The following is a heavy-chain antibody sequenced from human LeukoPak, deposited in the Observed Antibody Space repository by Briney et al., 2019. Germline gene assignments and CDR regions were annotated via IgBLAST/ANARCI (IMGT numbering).Heavy chain of an antibody. CDR1: GFTVSNGY. Sequence: GGSLRLSCAASGFTVSNGYMTWVRQAPGKGLEWVAVIYSGGSTYYAESVKGRFTISRDNSKNTLYLQMNSLRAEDTAVYYCARDWQLPYYFDSWGQGTLVTVSS. D-gene: IGHD1-1*01. V-gene: IGHV3-66*01. CDR2: IYSGGST. J-gene: IGHJ4*02. CDR3: ARDWQLPYYFDS.